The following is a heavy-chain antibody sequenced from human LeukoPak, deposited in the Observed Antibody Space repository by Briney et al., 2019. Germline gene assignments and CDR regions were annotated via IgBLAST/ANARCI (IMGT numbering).Heavy chain of an antibody. D-gene: IGHD3-22*01. CDR2: ISSSSSYI. J-gene: IGHJ3*02. CDR3: ARDLDYYDSSGYGGAFDI. CDR1: GFTFSSYS. V-gene: IGHV3-21*01. Sequence: GGSLRLSCAASGFTFSSYSMNWVRQAPGKGLEWVSSISSSSSYIYYADSVKGRFTISRDNAKNSLYLQMNSLRAEDTAVYYCARDLDYYDSSGYGGAFDIWGQGTMVTVSS.